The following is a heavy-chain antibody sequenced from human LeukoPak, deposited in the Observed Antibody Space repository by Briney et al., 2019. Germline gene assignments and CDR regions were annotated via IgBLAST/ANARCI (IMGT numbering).Heavy chain of an antibody. V-gene: IGHV4-59*01. J-gene: IGHJ5*02. CDR3: ARFKERWKLRWFDP. Sequence: SETLSLTCTVSGGSISSYYWSWIRQPPGKGLEWIGYIYYSGSTNYNPSLKSRVTISVDTSKNQFSLKLSSVTAADTAVYYCARFKERWKLRWFDPWGQGTLVTVSS. CDR2: IYYSGST. D-gene: IGHD1-26*01. CDR1: GGSISSYY.